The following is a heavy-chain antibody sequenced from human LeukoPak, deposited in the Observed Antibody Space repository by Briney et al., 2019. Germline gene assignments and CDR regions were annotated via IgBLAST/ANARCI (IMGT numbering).Heavy chain of an antibody. CDR2: ISYDGSNK. J-gene: IGHJ4*02. D-gene: IGHD5-18*01. CDR1: GFTFSSYA. V-gene: IGHV3-30*04. Sequence: GGSLRLSCAASGFTFSSYAMHWVRRAPGKGLEWVAVISYDGSNKYYADSVKGRFTISRDNSKNTLYLQMNSLRAEDTAVYYCARGLGYSYGYFDYWGQGTLVTVSS. CDR3: ARGLGYSYGYFDY.